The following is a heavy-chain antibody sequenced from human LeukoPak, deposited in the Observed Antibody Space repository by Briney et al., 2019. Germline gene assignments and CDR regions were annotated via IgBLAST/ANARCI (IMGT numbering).Heavy chain of an antibody. J-gene: IGHJ4*02. V-gene: IGHV3-23*01. D-gene: IGHD2-15*01. CDR3: AKDQGQAVVPRRFDY. CDR1: GFTFSTYA. Sequence: GGSLRLSCAASGFTFSTYAMSWVRQAPGKGLEWASTIYYSGGNTYSADSVKGRFTISRDNAKNTLYLQMNSLRAEDTAVYYCAKDQGQAVVPRRFDYWGQGTLVTVSS. CDR2: IYYSGGNT.